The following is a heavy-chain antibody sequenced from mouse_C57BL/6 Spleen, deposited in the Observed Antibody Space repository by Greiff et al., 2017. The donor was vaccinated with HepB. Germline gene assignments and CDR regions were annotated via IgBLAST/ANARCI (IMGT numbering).Heavy chain of an antibody. CDR2: IDPDTGGT. CDR1: GYTFTDYE. CDR3: TEYYGFAY. D-gene: IGHD1-1*01. V-gene: IGHV1-15*01. J-gene: IGHJ3*01. Sequence: VQLQQSGAELVRPGASVTLSCKASGYTFTDYEMHWVKQTPVHGLEWIGAIDPDTGGTAYNQKFKGKAILTADKSSSTAYMELRSLTSEASAVYYCTEYYGFAYWGQGTLVTVSA.